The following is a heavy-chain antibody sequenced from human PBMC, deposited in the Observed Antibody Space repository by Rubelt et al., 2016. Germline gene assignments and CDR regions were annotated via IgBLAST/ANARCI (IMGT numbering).Heavy chain of an antibody. J-gene: IGHJ6*02. Sequence: QVQLVESGGGVVQPGRSLRLSCAASGFTFSSYAMHWVRQAPGKGLEWVAVISYDGSNKYYADSVKGRFTISRDNSKNTLYLQRNSLRAEDTAVYYCAKDRLGYDTLLYGMDVWGQGTTVTVSS. D-gene: IGHD3-9*01. CDR2: ISYDGSNK. CDR3: AKDRLGYDTLLYGMDV. CDR1: GFTFSSYA. V-gene: IGHV3-30*04.